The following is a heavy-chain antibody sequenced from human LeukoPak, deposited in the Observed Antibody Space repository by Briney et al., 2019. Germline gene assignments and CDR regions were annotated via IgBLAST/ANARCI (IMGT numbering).Heavy chain of an antibody. J-gene: IGHJ3*02. Sequence: PGGSLRLSCAASGFTFSSYSMNWVRQAPGKGLEWVSSISSSSSYIYYADSVKGRFTISRDNAKNSLYLQMNSLRAEDTALYYCAKDGQEGAFDIWGQGTMVTVSS. V-gene: IGHV3-21*04. CDR3: AKDGQEGAFDI. CDR2: ISSSSSYI. CDR1: GFTFSSYS.